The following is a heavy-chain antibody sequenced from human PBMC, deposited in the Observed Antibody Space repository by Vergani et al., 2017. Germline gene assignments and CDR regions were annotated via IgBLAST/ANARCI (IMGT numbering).Heavy chain of an antibody. J-gene: IGHJ6*03. V-gene: IGHV5-51*03. D-gene: IGHD2-2*01. CDR1: GYSFTSYW. CDR3: ARGVVPAARDYYYYYMDV. CDR2: IYPGDSDT. Sequence: EVQLVQSGAEVKKPGESLKISCKGSGYSFTSYWIGWVRQMPGKGLEWMGIIYPGDSDTRYSPSFQGQVTISADKSISTAYLQWSSLKASDTAMYYCARGVVPAARDYYYYYMDVWGHGTTVTVSS.